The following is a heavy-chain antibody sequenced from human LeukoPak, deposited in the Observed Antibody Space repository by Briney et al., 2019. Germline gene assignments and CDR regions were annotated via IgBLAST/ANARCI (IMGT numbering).Heavy chain of an antibody. D-gene: IGHD5-24*01. J-gene: IGHJ3*02. CDR3: ARSRDGYNYDI. CDR2: IYYSGST. V-gene: IGHV4-30-4*01. Sequence: PSQTLSLTCTVSGGXISSGDYYWSWIRQPPGKGLEWIGYIYYSGSTNYNPSLKSRVTISVDTSKNQFSLKLSSVTAADTAVYYCARSRDGYNYDIWGQGTMVTVSS. CDR1: GGXISSGDYY.